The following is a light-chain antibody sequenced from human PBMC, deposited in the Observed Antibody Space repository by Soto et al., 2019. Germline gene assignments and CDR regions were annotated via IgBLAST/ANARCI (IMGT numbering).Light chain of an antibody. V-gene: IGKV1-39*01. Sequence: DIQLTQSPSSLSVSVGDRVTITCRASQKINNYLNWYQQKPGKAPKLLIYAASILQSGVPSRFSGSGSGTDLTLTISRLEPEDFAVYYCQQYGGSPRTFGQGTKVDIK. J-gene: IGKJ1*01. CDR2: AAS. CDR3: QQYGGSPRT. CDR1: QKINNY.